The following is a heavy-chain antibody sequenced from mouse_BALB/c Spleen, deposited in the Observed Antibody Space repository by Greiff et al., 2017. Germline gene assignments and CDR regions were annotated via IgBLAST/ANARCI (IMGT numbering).Heavy chain of an antibody. V-gene: IGHV5-6*01. CDR2: ISSGGSYT. CDR3: ARCEPYYGNYYAMDY. J-gene: IGHJ4*01. D-gene: IGHD2-10*01. CDR1: GFTFSSYG. Sequence: EVQLVESGGDLVKPGGSLKLSCAASGFTFSSYGMSWVRQTPDKRLEWVATISSGGSYTYYPDSVKGRFTISRDNAKNTLYLQMSSLKSEDTAMYYCARCEPYYGNYYAMDYWGQGTSVTVSA.